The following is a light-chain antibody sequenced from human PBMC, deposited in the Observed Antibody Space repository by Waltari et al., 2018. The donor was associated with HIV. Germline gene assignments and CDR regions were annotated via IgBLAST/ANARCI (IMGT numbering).Light chain of an antibody. CDR1: QSVSSY. CDR3: QQRSNWPIT. Sequence: EIVLTQSPATLSLSPGERATLSRRASQSVSSYLAWYQQKPGQAPRLRIYDASTRATGIPARFSGSGSGTDFTLTISSLEPEDFAVYYCQQRSNWPITFGQGTRLEIK. J-gene: IGKJ5*01. CDR2: DAS. V-gene: IGKV3-11*01.